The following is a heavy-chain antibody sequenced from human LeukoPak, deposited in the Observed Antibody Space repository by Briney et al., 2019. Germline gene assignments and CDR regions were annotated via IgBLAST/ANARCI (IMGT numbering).Heavy chain of an antibody. J-gene: IGHJ6*03. D-gene: IGHD3-3*01. CDR1: GYSITSGYY. V-gene: IGHV4-38-2*02. Sequence: KPSETLSLTCNVSGYSITSGYYCGWIRQPPGKGLEWIGSMYHSGNPQYNPSLKSRVTISVDTSKNQFSLKLSSVTAADTAVYYCAREVRFLEWSTPYYYMDVWGKGTTVTVSS. CDR2: MYHSGNP. CDR3: AREVRFLEWSTPYYYMDV.